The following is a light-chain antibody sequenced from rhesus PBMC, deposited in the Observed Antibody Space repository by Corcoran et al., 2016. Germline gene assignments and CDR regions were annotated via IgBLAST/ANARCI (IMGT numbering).Light chain of an antibody. Sequence: EIVMTQSPATLALSPGERATLSCRASQSVSSYLAWYQQKPGPAPRLLIYGAASRAPGIPDRFSGSGSGTEFTLSISSLEPEDVGVYFCLQSSNWPRPFGQGTKVEIK. J-gene: IGKJ1*01. CDR1: QSVSSY. V-gene: IGKV3-24*04. CDR2: GAA. CDR3: LQSSNWPRP.